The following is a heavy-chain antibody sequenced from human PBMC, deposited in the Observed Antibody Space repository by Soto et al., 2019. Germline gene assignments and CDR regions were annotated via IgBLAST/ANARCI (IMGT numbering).Heavy chain of an antibody. D-gene: IGHD5-12*01. CDR1: GFAFADYG. CDR3: TRMDSGYAIFDD. CDR2: IRSVPYGGTT. J-gene: IGHJ4*02. Sequence: SLRLSCSTSGFAFADYGLNWFRQAPGKGLEWVGFIRSVPYGGTTEYAASVKGRFTISVDVSKSIGYLQMNSLQTEDTAVYFCTRMDSGYAIFDDWGQGTLVTVSS. V-gene: IGHV3-49*03.